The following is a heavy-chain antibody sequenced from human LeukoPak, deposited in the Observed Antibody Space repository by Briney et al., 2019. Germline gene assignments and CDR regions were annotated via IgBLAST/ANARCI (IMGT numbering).Heavy chain of an antibody. V-gene: IGHV4-59*01. J-gene: IGHJ4*02. D-gene: IGHD3-10*01. CDR3: ARETMVRGVITDDY. CDR2: IYYSGST. CDR1: GGSISSYY. Sequence: PSETLSLTCTVSGGSISSYYWSWIRQPPGKGLEWIGYIYYSGSTNYNPSLKSRVTISVDTSKNQISLKLSSVTAADTAVYYCARETMVRGVITDDYWGQGTLVTVSS.